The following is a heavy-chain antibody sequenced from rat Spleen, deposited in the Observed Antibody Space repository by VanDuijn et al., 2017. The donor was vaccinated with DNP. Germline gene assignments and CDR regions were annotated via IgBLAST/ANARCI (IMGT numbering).Heavy chain of an antibody. CDR1: GYSITSNY. J-gene: IGHJ2*01. D-gene: IGHD1-7*01. Sequence: EVQLQESGSGLVKPSQSLSLTCSVTGYSITSNYWGWIRKFPGNKMEYVGHISYSGSTNYNPSLKSRISITRETSKNLFFLHLNSVTTEDTATYYCARWTRYFDYWGQGVMVTVSS. V-gene: IGHV3-1*01. CDR3: ARWTRYFDY. CDR2: ISYSGST.